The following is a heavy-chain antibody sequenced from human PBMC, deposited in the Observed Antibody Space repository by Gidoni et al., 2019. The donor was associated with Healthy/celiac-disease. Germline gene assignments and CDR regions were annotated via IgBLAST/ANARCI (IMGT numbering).Heavy chain of an antibody. CDR3: AKDARGYCSSTSCHFQSYYYYYGMDV. D-gene: IGHD2-2*01. J-gene: IGHJ6*02. Sequence: EVQLVESGGGLVQPGRSLRLSCAASGFTFDDYAMHWVRQAPGKGLEWVAGISWNSGSIGYADSVKGRFTISRDNAKNSLYLQMNSLRAEDTALYYCAKDARGYCSSTSCHFQSYYYYYGMDVWGQGTTVTVSS. CDR1: GFTFDDYA. V-gene: IGHV3-9*01. CDR2: ISWNSGSI.